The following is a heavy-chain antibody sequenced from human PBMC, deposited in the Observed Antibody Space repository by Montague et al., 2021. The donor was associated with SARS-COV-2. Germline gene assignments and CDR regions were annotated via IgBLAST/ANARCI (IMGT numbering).Heavy chain of an antibody. V-gene: IGHV4-38-2*02. Sequence: SETLSLTCTVSGFSIGSGDYWGWIRQPPGKGLEWIGSIYHSGTNYYNPSLQSRLTMSIDTSTNQFALRLTSVTAADTAVFCCVGEKAGGLRNVLDIWGQGTTVTVSS. CDR2: IYHSGTN. CDR1: GFSIGSGDY. CDR3: VGEKAGGLRNVLDI. J-gene: IGHJ3*02.